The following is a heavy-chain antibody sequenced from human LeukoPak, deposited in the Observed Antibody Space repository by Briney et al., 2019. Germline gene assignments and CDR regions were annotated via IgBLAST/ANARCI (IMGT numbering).Heavy chain of an antibody. J-gene: IGHJ5*02. Sequence: PSETLSLTCTVSGGSISSGGYYWSWIRQHPGKGLEWIGYIYYSGSTYYNPSLKSRVTISVDTSKNQFSLKLSSVTAADTAVYYCAREHSSSSGNWFDPWGQGTLVTVSS. CDR2: IYYSGST. CDR3: AREHSSSSGNWFDP. V-gene: IGHV4-31*03. D-gene: IGHD6-13*01. CDR1: GGSISSGGYY.